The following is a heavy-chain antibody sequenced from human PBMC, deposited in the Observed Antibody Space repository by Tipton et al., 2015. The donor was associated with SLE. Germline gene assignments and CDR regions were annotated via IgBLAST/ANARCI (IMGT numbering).Heavy chain of an antibody. CDR2: IYHSGST. J-gene: IGHJ2*01. CDR1: GYSISSGYY. V-gene: IGHV4-38-2*02. D-gene: IGHD3-10*01. CDR3: ARHTKVRDWNYGNWYFDL. Sequence: LRLSCTVSGYSISSGYYWGWIRQPPGKGLEWIGSIYHSGSTYYNPSLKSRVTISVDTSKNQFSLKLSSVTAADTTVYYCARHTKVRDWNYGNWYFDLWGRGTLVTVSS.